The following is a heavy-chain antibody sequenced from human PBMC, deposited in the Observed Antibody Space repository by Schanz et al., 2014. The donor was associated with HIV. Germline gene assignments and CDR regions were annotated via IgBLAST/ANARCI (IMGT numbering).Heavy chain of an antibody. V-gene: IGHV3-23*01. CDR2: ISGSGGIT. J-gene: IGHJ6*02. CDR1: GFIFSSYA. D-gene: IGHD2-2*01. Sequence: EVQLLESGGGLVQPGGSLRLSCAASGFIFSSYAMSWVRQAPGKGLEWVSGISGSGGITYYADSVKGRFTISKDNSKNTLYLQMNSLRAEDTAVYFCAKRGQLLSRGWYYYYGMDVWGQGTTVTVSS. CDR3: AKRGQLLSRGWYYYYGMDV.